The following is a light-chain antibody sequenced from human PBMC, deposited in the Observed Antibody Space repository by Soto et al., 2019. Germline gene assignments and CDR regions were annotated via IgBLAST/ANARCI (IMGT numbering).Light chain of an antibody. V-gene: IGKV3-15*01. CDR1: QSVSSN. CDR2: GAS. J-gene: IGKJ5*01. CDR3: QQYKKWPL. Sequence: EIVVKQSPATLSVSPSERATLSFRASQSVSSNLAWYQQKPCQAPRLLIYGASTRATGIPVRFSGSGFGTEFTLTISSLQSEDFAVYYCQQYKKWPLFGQGTRLEI.